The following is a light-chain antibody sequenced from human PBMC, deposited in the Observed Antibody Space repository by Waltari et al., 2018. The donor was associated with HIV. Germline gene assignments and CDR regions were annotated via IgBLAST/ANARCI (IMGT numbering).Light chain of an antibody. Sequence: SSELTQDPAVSVALGQTVRITCQGDSLRSNYASWYQQKPGQAPVLVIYGKNNRPSGIPDRFSGSSSGNTASLTITGAQAEDEADYYCNSRDSSGNLWVFGGGTKLTVL. V-gene: IGLV3-19*01. CDR2: GKN. CDR1: SLRSNY. CDR3: NSRDSSGNLWV. J-gene: IGLJ3*02.